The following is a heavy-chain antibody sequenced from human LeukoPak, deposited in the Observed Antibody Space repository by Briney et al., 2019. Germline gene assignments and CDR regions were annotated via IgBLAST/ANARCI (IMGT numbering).Heavy chain of an antibody. CDR1: EYTFTSYD. V-gene: IGHV1-8*02. Sequence: GASVKVSCKASEYTFTSYDINWVRQATGQGLEWMGWMNPNSGNTGYAQKFQGRVTMTRDTSISTAYMELSRLRSDDTAVYYCARDRDSSGYYSPWDIWGQGTMVTVSS. CDR2: MNPNSGNT. D-gene: IGHD3-22*01. CDR3: ARDRDSSGYYSPWDI. J-gene: IGHJ3*02.